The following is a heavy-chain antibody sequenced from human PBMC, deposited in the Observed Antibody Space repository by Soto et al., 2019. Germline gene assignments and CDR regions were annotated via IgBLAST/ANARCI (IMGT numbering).Heavy chain of an antibody. J-gene: IGHJ5*02. CDR3: AKIGYFSVSNCYATFDP. CDR2: ICSSGDST. Sequence: EAQLLDSGGGLVHPGGSLSLSCAASGCPFSTYAMSWVRQAPGKGVDWVSSICSSGDSTKYADSVKGRFSISRDNTKNSLYLQMHNLRAADTAIDYCAKIGYFSVSNCYATFDPWGQGTLVTVTS. CDR1: GCPFSTYA. D-gene: IGHD2-2*01. V-gene: IGHV3-23*01.